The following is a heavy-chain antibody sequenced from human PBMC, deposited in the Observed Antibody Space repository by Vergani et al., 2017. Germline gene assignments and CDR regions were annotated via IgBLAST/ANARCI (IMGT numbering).Heavy chain of an antibody. CDR1: GFTFSSYA. CDR3: AKALGDIVVVPAAPTPYFDY. Sequence: EVQLLESGGGLVQPGGSLRLSCAASGFTFSSYAMSWVRQAPGKGLEWVSAISGSGGSTSYADSVKGRFTISRDNSKNTLYLQMNSLRAEDTAVYYCAKALGDIVVVPAAPTPYFDYWGQGTLVTVSS. CDR2: ISGSGGST. J-gene: IGHJ4*02. D-gene: IGHD2-2*01. V-gene: IGHV3-23*01.